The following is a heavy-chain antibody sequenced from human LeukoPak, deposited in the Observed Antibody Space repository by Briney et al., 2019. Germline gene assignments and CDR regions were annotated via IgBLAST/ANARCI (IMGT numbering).Heavy chain of an antibody. CDR3: ARSERYNSGWYFYFDY. D-gene: IGHD6-19*01. Sequence: SETLSLTCTVSGASISDYYWSWIRQPPGKGLEWIGFFSNSGTTNYNPSLKSRVTISVDTSKNQFSLNLSSVTAADTAVYYCARSERYNSGWYFYFDYWGQGTLVTVSS. V-gene: IGHV4-59*01. CDR1: GASISDYY. CDR2: FSNSGTT. J-gene: IGHJ4*02.